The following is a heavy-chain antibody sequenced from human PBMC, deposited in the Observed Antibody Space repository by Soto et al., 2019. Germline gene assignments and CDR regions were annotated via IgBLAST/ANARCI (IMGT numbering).Heavy chain of an antibody. CDR1: GGSVSSNSAA. CDR3: ARMERRRFKGWFDP. Sequence: SQTLSLTCAISGGSVSSNSAAWNWIRQSPSRGLEWLGRTYYRSKWYTDYALSVEGRITINPDTSKNQFSLQLNSVTPEDTAVYYCARMERRRFKGWFDPWGQGTLVTSPQ. D-gene: IGHD5-12*01. V-gene: IGHV6-1*01. J-gene: IGHJ5*02. CDR2: TYYRSKWYT.